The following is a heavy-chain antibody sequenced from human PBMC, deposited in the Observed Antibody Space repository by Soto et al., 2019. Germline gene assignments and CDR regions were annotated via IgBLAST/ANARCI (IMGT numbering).Heavy chain of an antibody. CDR1: GGTFSSYA. CDR2: IIPIFGTA. J-gene: IGHJ6*02. Sequence: ASVKVSCKASGGTFSSYAISWVRQAPGQGLEWMGGIIPIFGTANYAQKFQGRVTITADESTSTAYMELSSLRSEDTAVYYCARGRASRSLAYYYYGMDVWGQGTTVTVSS. V-gene: IGHV1-69*13. CDR3: ARGRASRSLAYYYYGMDV.